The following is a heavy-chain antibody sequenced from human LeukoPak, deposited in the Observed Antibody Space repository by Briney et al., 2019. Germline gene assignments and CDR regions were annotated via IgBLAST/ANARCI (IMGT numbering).Heavy chain of an antibody. CDR1: GFTFSSYW. J-gene: IGHJ4*02. CDR2: IKQDGSEK. V-gene: IGHV3-7*01. Sequence: GGSLRLSCAASGFTFSSYWMRWVRQAPGKGLEWVANIKQDGSEKYYVDSVKGRFTISRDNAKNSLYLQMNSLRAEDTAAYYCARVMYSSGWTFDYWGQGTLVTVSS. D-gene: IGHD6-19*01. CDR3: ARVMYSSGWTFDY.